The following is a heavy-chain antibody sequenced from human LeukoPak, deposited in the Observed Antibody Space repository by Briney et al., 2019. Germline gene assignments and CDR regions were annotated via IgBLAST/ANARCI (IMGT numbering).Heavy chain of an antibody. CDR1: GASISSYY. D-gene: IGHD3-9*01. V-gene: IGHV4-59*08. Sequence: TSETLSLTCTVSGASISSYYWSWIRQPPGKGLEWIADKYYSGSTDSNPSLKSRVSISVDTSKNQFSLKLSSVTAADTAIYYCARHRFAWYDFGIWGQGTMVTVSS. J-gene: IGHJ3*02. CDR2: KYYSGST. CDR3: ARHRFAWYDFGI.